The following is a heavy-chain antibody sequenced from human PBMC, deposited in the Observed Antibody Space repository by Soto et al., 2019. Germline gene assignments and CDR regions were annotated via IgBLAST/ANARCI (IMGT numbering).Heavy chain of an antibody. CDR1: GFTFNSCA. CDR2: IGYDGSTK. Sequence: PGGSLRLSCAASGFTFNSCAMSWVRQAPGKGLEWVSSIGYDGSTKYYADSVKGRFTISKDNSKNTLYLQMNSLRAEDTAVYYCAKDFKYYYDSSGYPTSRNYYYGMDVWGQGTTVTVSS. J-gene: IGHJ6*02. CDR3: AKDFKYYYDSSGYPTSRNYYYGMDV. V-gene: IGHV3-30*02. D-gene: IGHD3-22*01.